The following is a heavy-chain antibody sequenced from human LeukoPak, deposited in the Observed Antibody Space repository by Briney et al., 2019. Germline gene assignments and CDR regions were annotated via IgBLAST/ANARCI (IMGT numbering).Heavy chain of an antibody. J-gene: IGHJ4*02. D-gene: IGHD3-10*02. CDR2: ICSSGST. CDR3: VKDRWSYVTDY. CDR1: GGSISSNTCY. V-gene: IGHV4-39*07. Sequence: SETLSLTCTVSGGSISSNTCYWGWIRQPPGKGLEWIGTICSSGSTYYNPSLKSRLTISVDTSKNQFSLKLSSVTAADTAIYYCVKDRWSYVTDYWGQGTLVTVSS.